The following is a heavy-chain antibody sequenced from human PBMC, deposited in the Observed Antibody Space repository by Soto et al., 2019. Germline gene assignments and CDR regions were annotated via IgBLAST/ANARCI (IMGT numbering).Heavy chain of an antibody. J-gene: IGHJ5*02. CDR3: AKITVPPFDP. V-gene: IGHV3-30*18. CDR2: ISYDGSNK. CDR1: GFTFSSYG. Sequence: GGSLRLSCAASGFTFSSYGMHWVRQAPGKGLEWVAVISYDGSNKYYADSVKGRFTISRDNSKNTLYLQMNSLRAEDTAVYYCAKITVPPFDPWGQGTLVTVSS. D-gene: IGHD3-16*01.